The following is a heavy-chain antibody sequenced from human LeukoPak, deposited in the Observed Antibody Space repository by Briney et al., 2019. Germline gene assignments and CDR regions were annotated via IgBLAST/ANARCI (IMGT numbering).Heavy chain of an antibody. D-gene: IGHD3-10*02. J-gene: IGHJ6*03. CDR2: ISSSGSNI. Sequence: GGSLRLSCAASGFTFSSYEMKWVRQAPGKGLEWVSYISSSGSNIYYADSVKGRFTISRDNAKNSLSLQMDSLRAEDTAVYYCAELGITMIGGVWGKGTTVTVS. CDR3: AELGITMIGGV. V-gene: IGHV3-48*03. CDR1: GFTFSSYE.